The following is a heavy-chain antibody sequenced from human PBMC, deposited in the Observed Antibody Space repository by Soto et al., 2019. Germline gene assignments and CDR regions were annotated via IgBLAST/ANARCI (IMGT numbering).Heavy chain of an antibody. CDR2: IKQDGSEK. CDR3: AREDQNDYGDQPFDY. Sequence: EVQLVESGGGLVQPGGSLRLSCAASGFTFSSYWMSWVRQAPGKGLEWVANIKQDGSEKYYVDSVKGRFTISRDNAKNSLYLQMNGLRAEDTAVYYCAREDQNDYGDQPFDYWGQGTLVTVSS. D-gene: IGHD4-17*01. CDR1: GFTFSSYW. V-gene: IGHV3-7*01. J-gene: IGHJ4*02.